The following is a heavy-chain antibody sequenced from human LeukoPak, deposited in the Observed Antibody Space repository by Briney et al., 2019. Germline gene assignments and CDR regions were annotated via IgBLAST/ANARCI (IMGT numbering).Heavy chain of an antibody. CDR2: IYYSGST. Sequence: PSQTLSLTCTVSGGSISSGDYYWSWIRQPPGKGLEWIGYIYYSGSTYYNPSLKSRVTISVDTSKNQFSLKLSSVTAADTAVYYCARTKNTYDILTGYSPEYFDYWGQGTLVTVSS. CDR1: GGSISSGDYY. V-gene: IGHV4-30-4*01. J-gene: IGHJ4*02. D-gene: IGHD3-9*01. CDR3: ARTKNTYDILTGYSPEYFDY.